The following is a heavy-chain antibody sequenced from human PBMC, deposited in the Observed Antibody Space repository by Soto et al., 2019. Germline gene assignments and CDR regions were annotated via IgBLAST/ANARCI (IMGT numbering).Heavy chain of an antibody. J-gene: IGHJ4*02. CDR2: IYFSGST. CDR1: GVSISSGGYY. V-gene: IGHV4-31*02. Sequence: LSLTCTVSGVSISSGGYYWNWIRQHPGKGLEWIGYIYFSGSTYYNPSLKSRVSISVDTSKNQFSLKLTSVTAADTAVYYCAREVPTPYYFDYWGQGTLVTVSS. CDR3: AREVPTPYYFDY.